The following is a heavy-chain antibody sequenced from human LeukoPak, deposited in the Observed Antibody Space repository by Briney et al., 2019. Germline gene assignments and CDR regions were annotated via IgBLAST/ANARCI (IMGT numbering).Heavy chain of an antibody. CDR3: ARNKPKYSSGWAHDY. J-gene: IGHJ4*02. D-gene: IGHD6-19*01. CDR2: ISSSSSYI. CDR1: GFSFSSYS. Sequence: GGSLRLSCAASGFSFSSYSMNWVRQAPGKGLEWVSSISSSSSYIYYADSVKGRFTISRDNAKNSLYLQMNSLRAKDTAVYYCARNKPKYSSGWAHDYWGQGTLVTVSS. V-gene: IGHV3-21*01.